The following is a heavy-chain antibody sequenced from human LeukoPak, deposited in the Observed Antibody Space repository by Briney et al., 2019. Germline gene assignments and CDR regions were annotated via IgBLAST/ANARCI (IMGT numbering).Heavy chain of an antibody. V-gene: IGHV1-8*01. CDR1: GYTFTSYD. Sequence: ASVKVSCKASGYTFTSYDINWVRQATGQGLEWMGWMNPNSGNTGYAQKFQGRVTMTRDTSISTAYMELSRLRSDDTAVYYCARSPILRYFDWLPPNNWFDPWGQGTLVTVSS. D-gene: IGHD3-9*01. CDR2: MNPNSGNT. J-gene: IGHJ5*02. CDR3: ARSPILRYFDWLPPNNWFDP.